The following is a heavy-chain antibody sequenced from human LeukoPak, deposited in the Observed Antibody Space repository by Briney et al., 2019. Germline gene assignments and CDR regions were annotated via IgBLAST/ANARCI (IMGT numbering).Heavy chain of an antibody. Sequence: PGGSLRLSCAASGFTFSSYSMNWVRQAPGKGLEWVSSISSSSSYIYYADSVKGRFTISRDNSKNTLYLQMNSLRAEDTAVYYCAKDTDYGDYAHLGYWGQGTLVTVSS. CDR1: GFTFSSYS. J-gene: IGHJ4*02. CDR3: AKDTDYGDYAHLGY. V-gene: IGHV3-21*04. D-gene: IGHD4-17*01. CDR2: ISSSSSYI.